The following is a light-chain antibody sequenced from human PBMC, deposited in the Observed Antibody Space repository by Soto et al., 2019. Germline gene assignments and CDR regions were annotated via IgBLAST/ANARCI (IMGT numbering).Light chain of an antibody. J-gene: IGLJ1*01. CDR1: CSDVGGYNY. Sequence: QSELTRHASVSGSPGQSITLSCTGTCSDVGGYNYVSWYQHHPGKAPKLIIYDVTNRPSGVSNPFSGSKSGNTASLTISGLQPEDEADYYCSSYTTSNTRQIVFGTGTKVTVL. CDR3: SSYTTSNTRQIV. V-gene: IGLV2-14*03. CDR2: DVT.